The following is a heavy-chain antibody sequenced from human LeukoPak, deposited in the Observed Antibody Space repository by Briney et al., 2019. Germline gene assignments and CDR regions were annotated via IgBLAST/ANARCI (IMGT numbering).Heavy chain of an antibody. CDR3: ARVMAVAGTMGYFDY. Sequence: GGSLRLSCAASGFIFSSYWMHWVRQAPGKGLVWVSRINSDGSSTSYADSVKGRFTISRDNAKNTLYLQMNSLRAEDTAVYYCARVMAVAGTMGYFDYWGQGTLVTVSS. V-gene: IGHV3-74*01. CDR2: INSDGSST. D-gene: IGHD6-19*01. CDR1: GFIFSSYW. J-gene: IGHJ4*02.